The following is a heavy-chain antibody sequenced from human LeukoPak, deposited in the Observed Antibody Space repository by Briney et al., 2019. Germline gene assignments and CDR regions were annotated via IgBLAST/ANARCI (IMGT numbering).Heavy chain of an antibody. D-gene: IGHD2-2*03. J-gene: IGHJ4*02. CDR3: ASGYFVHTFDF. CDR2: IYYSGST. CDR1: GGSISNKY. V-gene: IGHV4-59*08. Sequence: SETLSLTCTVSGGSISNKYWSWIRQPPGKGLEWIGYIYYSGSTNYNPSLKSRVTILVDTSKNQFSLKLTSVTAADTAIFYCASGYFVHTFDFWGQGTLGTVSS.